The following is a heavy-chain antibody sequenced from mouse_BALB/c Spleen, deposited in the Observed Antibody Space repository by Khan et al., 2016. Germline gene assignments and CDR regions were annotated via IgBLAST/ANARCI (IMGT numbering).Heavy chain of an antibody. Sequence: EVQLQESGPGLVKPSQSLSLTCTVTGYSITSDYAWYWIRQFPGNKLEWMGFIRYSGRTSYNPSLKRRTSITRDTSKNQSFLQLNSVTTEDTATYYCAIEGDYWGQGTSVTVSS. CDR2: IRYSGRT. J-gene: IGHJ4*01. CDR1: GYSITSDYA. V-gene: IGHV3-2*02. CDR3: AIEGDY.